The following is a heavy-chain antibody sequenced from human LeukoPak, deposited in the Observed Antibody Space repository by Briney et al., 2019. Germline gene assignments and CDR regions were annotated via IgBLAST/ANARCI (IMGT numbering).Heavy chain of an antibody. J-gene: IGHJ4*02. CDR3: ARVDSGSYYPDY. CDR2: IYSGGST. Sequence: PGGSLRLSCAASGFTVSSNYMSWVRQAPGKGLEWVSVIYSGGSTYYADSVKGRFTISRDNSKNTLYLQMNSLRAEDTAVYYCARVDSGSYYPDYWGQGTLVTVSS. D-gene: IGHD1-26*01. CDR1: GFTVSSNY. V-gene: IGHV3-53*01.